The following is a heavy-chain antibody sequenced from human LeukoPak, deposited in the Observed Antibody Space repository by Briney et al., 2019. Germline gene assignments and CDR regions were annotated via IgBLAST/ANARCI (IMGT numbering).Heavy chain of an antibody. V-gene: IGHV4-34*01. J-gene: IGHJ3*02. D-gene: IGHD3-22*01. CDR3: ARGGYYDSSGYYSHDAFDI. CDR2: INHSGST. Sequence: SETLSLTCAVYGGSFSGYYWSWIRQPPGKGLEWIGEINHSGSTNYNPSHKSRVTISVDTSKNQFSLKLSSVTAADTAVYYCARGGYYDSSGYYSHDAFDIWGQGTMVTVSS. CDR1: GGSFSGYY.